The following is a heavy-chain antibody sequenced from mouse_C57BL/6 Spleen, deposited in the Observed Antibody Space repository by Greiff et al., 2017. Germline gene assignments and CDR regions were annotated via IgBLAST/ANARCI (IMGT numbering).Heavy chain of an antibody. CDR1: GYTFTDYE. D-gene: IGHD1-1*01. CDR2: IDPETGGT. CDR3: TRFTTVVAHYFDY. J-gene: IGHJ2*01. V-gene: IGHV1-15*01. Sequence: VQLQQSGAELVRPGASVTLSCKASGYTFTDYEMHWVKQTPVHGLEWIGAIDPETGGTAYNQKFKGKAILTADKSSSTAYMELRSLTSEDSAVYYCTRFTTVVAHYFDYWGQGTTLTVSS.